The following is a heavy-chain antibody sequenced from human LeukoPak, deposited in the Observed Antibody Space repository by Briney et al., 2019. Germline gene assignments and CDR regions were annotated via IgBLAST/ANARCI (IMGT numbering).Heavy chain of an antibody. Sequence: HPGGSLRLSCAAPGFTFSSYWMSWVRQAPGKGLEWVANIKQDGSEKYYVDSVKGRFTISRDNAKNSLYLQMNSLRAEDTAVYYCARGYRITIFGVVSPRFDPWGQGTLVTVSS. CDR3: ARGYRITIFGVVSPRFDP. J-gene: IGHJ5*02. D-gene: IGHD3-3*01. CDR1: GFTFSSYW. V-gene: IGHV3-7*04. CDR2: IKQDGSEK.